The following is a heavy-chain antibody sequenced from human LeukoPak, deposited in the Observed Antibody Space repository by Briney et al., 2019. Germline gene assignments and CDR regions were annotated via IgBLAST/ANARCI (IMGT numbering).Heavy chain of an antibody. V-gene: IGHV4-39*01. D-gene: IGHD3-10*01. J-gene: IGHJ6*03. CDR3: ARLPRITMVRGVYYYYYYMDV. CDR2: IYVSGST. Sequence: KPSETLSLTCTVSGGSISSSSYYWGWIRQPPGKGLEWIGGIYVSGSTYYNPSLKSRVTISVDTSKNKFSLKLSSVTAADTAVHYCARLPRITMVRGVYYYYYYMDVWGKGTTVTVSS. CDR1: GGSISSSSYY.